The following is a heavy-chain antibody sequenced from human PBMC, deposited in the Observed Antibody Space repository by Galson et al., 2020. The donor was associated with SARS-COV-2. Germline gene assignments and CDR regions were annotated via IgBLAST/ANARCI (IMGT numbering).Heavy chain of an antibody. CDR1: GFSLSTSGMC. CDR3: ARLYSSSWYVGGNYYYYYGTDV. Sequence: ESGPTLVKPTHTLTLTCTFSGFSLSTSGMCVSWIRQPPGKALEWLARIDWDDDKYYSTSLKTRLTISKDTSKNQVVLTMTNMDPVDTATYYCARLYSSSWYVGGNYYYYYGTDVWGQGTTVTVSS. V-gene: IGHV2-70*11. J-gene: IGHJ6*02. CDR2: IDWDDDK. D-gene: IGHD6-13*01.